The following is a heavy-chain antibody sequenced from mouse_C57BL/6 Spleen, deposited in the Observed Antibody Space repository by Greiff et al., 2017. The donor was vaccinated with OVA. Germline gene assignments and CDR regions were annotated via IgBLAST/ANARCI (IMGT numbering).Heavy chain of an antibody. CDR1: GYTFTSYW. CDR2: IYPGNSDT. CDR3: SVPLYYGSSYPDY. Sequence: VQLKESGTVLARPGASVKMSCKTSGYTFTSYWMHWVKQRPGQGLEWIGAIYPGNSDTSYNQKFKGKAKLTAVTSASTAYMELSSLTNEDSAVYYWSVPLYYGSSYPDYWGQGTTRTVSS. J-gene: IGHJ2*01. V-gene: IGHV1-5*01. D-gene: IGHD1-1*01.